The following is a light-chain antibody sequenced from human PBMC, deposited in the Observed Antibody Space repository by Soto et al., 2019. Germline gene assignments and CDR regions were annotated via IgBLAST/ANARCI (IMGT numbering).Light chain of an antibody. CDR3: QAYDSGLSGSV. J-gene: IGLJ3*02. CDR1: SSNIGAGYD. V-gene: IGLV1-40*01. Sequence: QSVLTQPPSVSGAPGQTVTISCTGSSSNIGAGYDVHWYQQLPGTAPKILIFGNTNRPSGVPDRFSGSKSGTSVSLAITGLQADDEADYYCQAYDSGLSGSVFGGGTKVTVL. CDR2: GNT.